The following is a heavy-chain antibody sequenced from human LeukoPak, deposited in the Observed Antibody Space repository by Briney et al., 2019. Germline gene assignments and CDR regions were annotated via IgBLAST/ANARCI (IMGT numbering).Heavy chain of an antibody. V-gene: IGHV1-18*01. CDR3: ARPRYYGSGSYDY. J-gene: IGHJ4*02. CDR1: GYTFTSYG. D-gene: IGHD3-10*01. Sequence: GASVNVSFKASGYTFTSYGISWVRQAPGQGLEWMGWISAYNGNTNYAQKLQGRVTTTTDTSTSTAYMELRSLRSGDTAVYYCARPRYYGSGSYDYWGQGTLVTVSS. CDR2: ISAYNGNT.